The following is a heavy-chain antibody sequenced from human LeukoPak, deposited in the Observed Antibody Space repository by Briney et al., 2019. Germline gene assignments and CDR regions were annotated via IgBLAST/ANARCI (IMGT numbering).Heavy chain of an antibody. J-gene: IGHJ4*02. D-gene: IGHD2-21*01. CDR1: GFTLSNHW. CDR2: IKQDGIEK. Sequence: PGGSLRLSCAASGFTLSNHWMIWVRQAPGKGLECVANIKQDGIEKYYLDSVKGRFTISRDNAKNSLYLQMNGLTAEDTAVYYCTRDPRLLDYWGQGTLVTVSS. CDR3: TRDPRLLDY. V-gene: IGHV3-7*01.